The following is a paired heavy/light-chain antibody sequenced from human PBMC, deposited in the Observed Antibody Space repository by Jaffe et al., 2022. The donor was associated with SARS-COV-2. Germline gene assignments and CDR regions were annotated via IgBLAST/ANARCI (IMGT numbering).Heavy chain of an antibody. J-gene: IGHJ5*02. V-gene: IGHV3-9*01. CDR1: GFTFDDYA. CDR2: ISWNSGNI. Sequence: EVQLVESGGALVQPGRSLRLSCAASGFTFDDYAMHWVRQAPGKGLEWVSGISWNSGNIGYADSVKGRFTLSRDNAQNSLYLQMNSLRDEDTAFYYCAKGGLPSRRAYILTGYTWFETWGPGTLVTVSS. CDR3: AKGGLPSRRAYILTGYTWFET. D-gene: IGHD3-9*01.
Light chain of an antibody. J-gene: IGLJ2*01. CDR1: SSDIGGYYY. Sequence: QSALTQPPSASGSPGQSVTISCTGTSSDIGGYYYVSWYQQHPGKVPKLMIYEVSKRPSGVPDRFSGSKSGNTASLTVSGLQAEDEADYYCSSYAGSNNVVFGGGTKLTVL. CDR3: SSYAGSNNVV. V-gene: IGLV2-8*01. CDR2: EVS.